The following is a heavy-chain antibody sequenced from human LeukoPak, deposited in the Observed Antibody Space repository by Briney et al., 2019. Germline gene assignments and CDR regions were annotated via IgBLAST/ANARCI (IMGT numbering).Heavy chain of an antibody. J-gene: IGHJ2*01. CDR1: GYSISSGYY. CDR3: ARRVEYCSSTSCYPWYFDL. V-gene: IGHV4-38-2*01. CDR2: IYHSGST. Sequence: SETLSLTCAVSGYSISSGYYWGWIRQPPGKGLEWIGSIYHSGSTYYNPSLKSRVTISVDTSKNQFSLKLSPVTAADTAVYYCARRVEYCSSTSCYPWYFDLWGRGTLVTVSS. D-gene: IGHD2-2*01.